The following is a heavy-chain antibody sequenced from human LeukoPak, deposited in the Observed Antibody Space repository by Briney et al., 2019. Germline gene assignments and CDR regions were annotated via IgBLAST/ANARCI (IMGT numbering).Heavy chain of an antibody. CDR1: GDSVSRSDSY. CDR3: ARRRYYDGSGYLE. CDR2: IYYSGRT. Sequence: KPSETLSLTCSVSGDSVSRSDSYWDWLRQPPGKGLEWIGTIYYSGRTYYSPSLKSRVTMSVDPSNNQFSLTLRSVTAADTAVYYCARRRYYDGSGYLEWGQGTLLSVSS. D-gene: IGHD3-22*01. J-gene: IGHJ1*01. V-gene: IGHV4-39*01.